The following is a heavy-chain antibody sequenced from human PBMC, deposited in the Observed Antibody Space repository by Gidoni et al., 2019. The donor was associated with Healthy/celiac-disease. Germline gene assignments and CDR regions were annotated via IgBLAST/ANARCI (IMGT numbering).Heavy chain of an antibody. D-gene: IGHD1-26*01. CDR1: GGSISSGDYY. J-gene: IGHJ6*02. CDR2: IYYSGST. CDR3: ARGYPPNPYYYYGMDV. V-gene: IGHV4-30-4*01. Sequence: QVQLQESGPGLVKPSQTLSLTCTVSGGSISSGDYYWRWIRQPPGKGLEWIGYIYYSGSTYYNPSLKSRVTISVDTSKNQFSLKLSSVTAADTAVYYCARGYPPNPYYYYGMDVWGQGTTVTVSS.